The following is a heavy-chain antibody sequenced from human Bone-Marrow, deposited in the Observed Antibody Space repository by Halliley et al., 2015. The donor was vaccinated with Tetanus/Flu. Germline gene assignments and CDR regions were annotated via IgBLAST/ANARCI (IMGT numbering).Heavy chain of an antibody. D-gene: IGHD2-21*01. V-gene: IGHV4-59*09. Sequence: WVWSIYYSGITHYNPSLKSRLSLSVDPSKNQFSLKLTSVTAADTAVYYCARGMAYSYGTVDYWGQGALVTVSS. J-gene: IGHJ4*02. CDR3: ARGMAYSYGTVDY. CDR2: IYYSGIT.